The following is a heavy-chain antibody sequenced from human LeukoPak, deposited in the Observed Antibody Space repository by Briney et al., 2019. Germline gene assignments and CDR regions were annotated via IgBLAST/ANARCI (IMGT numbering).Heavy chain of an antibody. CDR1: GYTFTSYG. CDR2: INPNSGGT. J-gene: IGHJ3*02. D-gene: IGHD3-16*01. Sequence: ASVKVSCKASGYTFTSYGISWVRQAPGQGLEWMGWINPNSGGTNYAQKFQGRVTMTRDTSISTAYMELSRLRSDDTAVYYCARGGYDYVWGSQGDAFDIWGQGTMVTVSS. CDR3: ARGGYDYVWGSQGDAFDI. V-gene: IGHV1-2*02.